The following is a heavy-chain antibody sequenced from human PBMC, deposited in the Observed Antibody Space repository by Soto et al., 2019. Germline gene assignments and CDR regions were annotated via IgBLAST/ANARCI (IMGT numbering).Heavy chain of an antibody. J-gene: IGHJ6*02. CDR2: IYYSGST. Sequence: SETLSLTCSVSGGSISSGDYYWGWIRQPPGKGLEWIGSIYYSGSTYYNPSLKSRVTISVDTSKNQFSLKLSSVTAADTAVYYCARNFRSSKRWDYYGMDVWGQGTTVTVSS. CDR1: GGSISSGDYY. D-gene: IGHD3-3*01. V-gene: IGHV4-39*01. CDR3: ARNFRSSKRWDYYGMDV.